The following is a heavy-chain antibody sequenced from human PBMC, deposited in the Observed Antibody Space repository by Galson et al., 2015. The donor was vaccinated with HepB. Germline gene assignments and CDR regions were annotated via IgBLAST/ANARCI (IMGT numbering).Heavy chain of an antibody. CDR3: AREGPGTMVRGVKGYYYGMDV. Sequence: SVKVSCKASGYTFTSYAMHWVRQAPGQRLEWMGWINAGNGNTKYSQKFQGRVTITRDTSASTAYMELSSLRSEDTAVYYCAREGPGTMVRGVKGYYYGMDVWGQGTTVTVSS. D-gene: IGHD3-10*01. V-gene: IGHV1-3*01. CDR2: INAGNGNT. J-gene: IGHJ6*02. CDR1: GYTFTSYA.